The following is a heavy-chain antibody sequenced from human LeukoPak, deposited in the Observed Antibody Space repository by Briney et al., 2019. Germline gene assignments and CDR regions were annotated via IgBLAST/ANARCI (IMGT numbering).Heavy chain of an antibody. D-gene: IGHD4-17*01. CDR3: TTDHDYGDYAPQVA. CDR1: GFIFSNAW. J-gene: IGHJ5*02. V-gene: IGHV3-15*01. Sequence: PGGSLRLSCAVSGFIFSNAWLTWVRQAPGKGLEWVGRIKSKTDGETTDYAASVKGRFTISRDDSKNTLYLQMNSLKTEDTAVYYCTTDHDYGDYAPQVAWGQGTLVTVSS. CDR2: IKSKTDGETT.